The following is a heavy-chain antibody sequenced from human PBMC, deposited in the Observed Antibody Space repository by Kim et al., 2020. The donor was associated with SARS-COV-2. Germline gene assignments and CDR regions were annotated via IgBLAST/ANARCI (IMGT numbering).Heavy chain of an antibody. CDR3: ARPYYDSSGFVAFAI. J-gene: IGHJ3*02. CDR2: IFPRDSET. D-gene: IGHD3-22*01. CDR1: GYSFTTYW. V-gene: IGHV5-51*01. Sequence: GESLKISCKTSGYSFTTYWIAWVRQMPGKGLEWMGIIFPRDSETKYSPSFEGQVTMSVDKSIHTASLQWSSLKASDTAMYHCARPYYDSSGFVAFAIWGQ.